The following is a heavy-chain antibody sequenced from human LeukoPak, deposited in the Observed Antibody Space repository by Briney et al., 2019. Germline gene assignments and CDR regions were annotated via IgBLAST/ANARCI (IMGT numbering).Heavy chain of an antibody. V-gene: IGHV3-30-3*01. J-gene: IGHJ3*02. CDR1: GFTLSSYA. D-gene: IGHD1-26*01. Sequence: PGGSLRLSCAASGFTLSSYAMHWVRQAPGKGLEWVAVISYDGSNKYYADSVKGRFTISRDNAKNSLYLQMNSLRAEDTAVYYCASFPVGAFDIWGQGTMVTVSS. CDR2: ISYDGSNK. CDR3: ASFPVGAFDI.